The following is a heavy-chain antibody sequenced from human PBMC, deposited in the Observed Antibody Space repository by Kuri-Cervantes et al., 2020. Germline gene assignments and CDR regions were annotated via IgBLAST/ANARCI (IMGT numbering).Heavy chain of an antibody. CDR2: IRNKANNYAT. J-gene: IGHJ4*02. CDR1: GFTFSSYA. CDR3: ASSVISITVAGTSDY. D-gene: IGHD6-19*01. Sequence: GESLKISCAASGFTFSSYAMSWVRQASGKGLEWVGRIRNKANNYATTYAASVKGRFTISRDDSKSTAYLQMSSLKTEDTAVYYCASSVISITVAGTSDYWGQGTLVTVSS. V-gene: IGHV3-73*01.